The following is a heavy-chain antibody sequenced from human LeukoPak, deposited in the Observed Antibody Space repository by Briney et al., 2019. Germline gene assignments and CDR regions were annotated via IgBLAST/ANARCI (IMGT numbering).Heavy chain of an antibody. J-gene: IGHJ4*02. D-gene: IGHD1-26*01. Sequence: PGRSLRLSCAASGFTFSNYPLHWVRQAPGKGLEWVTVISHDGGTKYYADSVKGRFTISRDNSKNTLYLQMNSLRAEDTAVYYCARDSRSSPLGYWGQGTLVTVSS. CDR2: ISHDGGTK. V-gene: IGHV3-30*14. CDR1: GFTFSNYP. CDR3: ARDSRSSPLGY.